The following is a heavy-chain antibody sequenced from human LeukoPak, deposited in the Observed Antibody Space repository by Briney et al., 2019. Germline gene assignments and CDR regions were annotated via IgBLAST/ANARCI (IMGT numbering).Heavy chain of an antibody. J-gene: IGHJ6*02. CDR1: GGTFSSYA. Sequence: SVKVSCKASGGTFSSYAISWVRQAPGQGLEWMGRIIPILGIANYAQKFQGRVTITADKSTSTAYMELSSLRSEDTAVYYCARIVASYGSGSHYYYYGMDVWGQGTTVTVSS. D-gene: IGHD3-10*01. CDR2: IIPILGIA. V-gene: IGHV1-69*04. CDR3: ARIVASYGSGSHYYYYGMDV.